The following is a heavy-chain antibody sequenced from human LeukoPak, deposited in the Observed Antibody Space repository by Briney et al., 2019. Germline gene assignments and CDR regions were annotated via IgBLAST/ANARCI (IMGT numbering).Heavy chain of an antibody. J-gene: IGHJ4*02. Sequence: SETLSLTCAVYGGSFRGYYWSWIRQPPGKGLEWIGEINHSGSTNYNPSLKSRVTISVDTSKNQFSLKLSSVTAADTAVYYCAALAGYCSGGSCYRGRVLKDYWGQGTLVTVSS. CDR2: INHSGST. CDR3: AALAGYCSGGSCYRGRVLKDY. D-gene: IGHD2-15*01. CDR1: GGSFRGYY. V-gene: IGHV4-34*01.